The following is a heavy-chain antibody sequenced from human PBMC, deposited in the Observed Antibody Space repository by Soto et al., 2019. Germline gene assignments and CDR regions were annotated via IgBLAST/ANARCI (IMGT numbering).Heavy chain of an antibody. CDR3: ARGSYDFWSGYSTDYYYYGMDV. J-gene: IGHJ6*02. D-gene: IGHD3-3*01. Sequence: PSETLSLTCTVSGGSISSYYWSWIRQPAGKGLEWIGRIHTSGSTNYNPSLKSRVTMSVDTSKNQFSLKLSSVTAADTAVYYCARGSYDFWSGYSTDYYYYGMDVWGQGTTVTVS. V-gene: IGHV4-4*07. CDR2: IHTSGST. CDR1: GGSISSYY.